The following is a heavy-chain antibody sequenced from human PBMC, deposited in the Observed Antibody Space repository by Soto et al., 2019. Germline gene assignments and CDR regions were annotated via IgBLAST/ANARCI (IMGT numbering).Heavy chain of an antibody. D-gene: IGHD1-1*01. CDR1: GASVSSGSYY. Sequence: QVQLQESGPGLVKPSETLSLTCSVSGASVSSGSYYWSWIRQPPGKGLEWIGYIYYTGSTNYNPSLKSRVTISVDMSKNQFSLNLTSVTAADTAVYYCAREAGTTFWTFDCWGQGTLVTVSS. CDR2: IYYTGST. V-gene: IGHV4-61*01. J-gene: IGHJ4*02. CDR3: AREAGTTFWTFDC.